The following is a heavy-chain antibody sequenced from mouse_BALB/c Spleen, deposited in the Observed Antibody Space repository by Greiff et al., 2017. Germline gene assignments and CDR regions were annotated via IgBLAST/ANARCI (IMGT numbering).Heavy chain of an antibody. J-gene: IGHJ2*01. CDR1: GFTFSSYA. CDR2: ISSGGST. V-gene: IGHV5-6-5*01. Sequence: DVKLVESGGGLVKPGGSLKLSCAASGFTFSSYAMSWVRQTPEKRLEWVASISSGGSTYYPDSVKGRFTISRDNARNILYLQMSSLRSEDTAMYYCARGYYYFDYWGQGTTLTVAS. CDR3: ARGYYYFDY.